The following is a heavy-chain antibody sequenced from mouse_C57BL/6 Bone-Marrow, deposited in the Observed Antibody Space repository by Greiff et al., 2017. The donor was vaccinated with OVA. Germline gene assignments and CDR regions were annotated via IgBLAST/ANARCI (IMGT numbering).Heavy chain of an antibody. J-gene: IGHJ3*01. CDR3: ANYDYAFAY. CDR2: IYPGDGDT. CDR1: GYAFSSSW. V-gene: IGHV1-82*01. Sequence: VHLVESGPELVKPGASVKISCKASGYAFSSSWMNWVKQRPGKGLEWIGRIYPGDGDTNYNGKFKGKATLTADKSSSTAYMQLSSLTSEDSAVYFCANYDYAFAYWGQGTLVTVSA. D-gene: IGHD2-4*01.